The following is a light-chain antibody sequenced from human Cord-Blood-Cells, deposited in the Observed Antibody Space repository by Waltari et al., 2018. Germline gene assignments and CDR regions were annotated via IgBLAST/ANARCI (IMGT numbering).Light chain of an antibody. Sequence: AIRMTQSPSSLSASPGDRVTITCRASQGISSYLAWYHQQPGKAPKLLIYAAATWQSGVTPRFIGSGSGTDVTLTTSCLQYEDFATDYCQQYYSYPRTFGQGTKVEIK. V-gene: IGKV1-8*01. CDR3: QQYYSYPRT. J-gene: IGKJ1*01. CDR2: AAA. CDR1: QGISSY.